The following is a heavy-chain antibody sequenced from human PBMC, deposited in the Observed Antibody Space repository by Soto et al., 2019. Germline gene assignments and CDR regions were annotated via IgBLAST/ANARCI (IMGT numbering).Heavy chain of an antibody. CDR1: GGTFYTYT. J-gene: IGHJ5*02. CDR2: LTPIYPTT. CDR3: ARSPRYSFPTSDDLVA. V-gene: IGHV1-69*15. Sequence: SSVKVSCTASGGTFYTYTFNWVGPAPGRGLVWMGRLTPIYPTTNYAEKFQGRLTVTADGSTSTAYMELSSLTSDDTAVYYCARSPRYSFPTSDDLVASAQGTLVTVSS. D-gene: IGHD5-18*01.